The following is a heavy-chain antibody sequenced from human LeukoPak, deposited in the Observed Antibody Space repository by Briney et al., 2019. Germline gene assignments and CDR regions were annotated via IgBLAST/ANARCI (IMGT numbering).Heavy chain of an antibody. V-gene: IGHV3-21*04. CDR3: ARCRYSSGWYGVDY. CDR2: ISSSSSYI. J-gene: IGHJ4*02. Sequence: GGSLRLSCAASGFTFSSYSMNWVRQAPGKGLEWVSSISSSSSYIYYADSVKGRFTISRDNSKNTLYLQMNSLRAEDTAVYYCARCRYSSGWYGVDYWGQGTLVTVSS. D-gene: IGHD6-19*01. CDR1: GFTFSSYS.